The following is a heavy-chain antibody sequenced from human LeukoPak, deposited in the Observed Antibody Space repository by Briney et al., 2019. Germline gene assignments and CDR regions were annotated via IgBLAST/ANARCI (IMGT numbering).Heavy chain of an antibody. J-gene: IGHJ5*02. CDR2: INTNTGNP. Sequence: ASVKVSCKASGYTFTSYAMNWVRQAPGQGLEWMGWINTNTGNPTYAQGFTGRFIFPLDTSVSTAYLQISSLKAEDTAVYYCARGVVVVPSAIWFDPWGQGTLVTVSS. D-gene: IGHD2-2*01. V-gene: IGHV7-4-1*02. CDR1: GYTFTSYA. CDR3: ARGVVVVPSAIWFDP.